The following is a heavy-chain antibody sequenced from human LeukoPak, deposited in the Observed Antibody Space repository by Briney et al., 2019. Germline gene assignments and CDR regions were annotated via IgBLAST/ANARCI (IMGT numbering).Heavy chain of an antibody. CDR2: IYSDGST. V-gene: IGHV3-53*01. CDR1: GFGVSDNY. Sequence: GGSLRLSCAASGFGVSDNYMSWVRQAPGKGLEWVSLIYSDGSTYYADSVKGRFTISRDNSKNTLYLQMDSLRVEDTAMYYCARELREHGVFDIWGQGTMVTVSS. D-gene: IGHD1-26*01. J-gene: IGHJ3*02. CDR3: ARELREHGVFDI.